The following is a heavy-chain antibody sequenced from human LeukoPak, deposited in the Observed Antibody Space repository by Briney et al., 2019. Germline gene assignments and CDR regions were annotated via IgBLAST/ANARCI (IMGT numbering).Heavy chain of an antibody. Sequence: PSQTLSLTCTVSGGSISSGGYYWSWLRQHPGKGLEWIGYIYYSGSTYYNPSLKSRVTISVDTSKNQFSLKLSSVTAADTAVYYCARALITIFGVVISPNWFDPWGQGTLVTVSS. D-gene: IGHD3-3*01. CDR2: IYYSGST. CDR1: GGSISSGGYY. CDR3: ARALITIFGVVISPNWFDP. J-gene: IGHJ5*02. V-gene: IGHV4-31*03.